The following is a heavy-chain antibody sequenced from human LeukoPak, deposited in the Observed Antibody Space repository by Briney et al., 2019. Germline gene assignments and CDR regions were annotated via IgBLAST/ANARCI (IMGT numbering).Heavy chain of an antibody. V-gene: IGHV3-23*01. CDR1: GFTFSSYA. CDR3: AKTSRGNSGYDSPFDC. Sequence: PGGSLRLSCAASGFTFSSYAMSWVRQAPGKGLEWCSAIRGSGGGTYHADSVKGRFTISRDNSKNTLYLQMNSLRADDTAVYYCAKTSRGNSGYDSPFDCWGQGTLVTVSS. CDR2: IRGSGGGT. D-gene: IGHD5-12*01. J-gene: IGHJ4*02.